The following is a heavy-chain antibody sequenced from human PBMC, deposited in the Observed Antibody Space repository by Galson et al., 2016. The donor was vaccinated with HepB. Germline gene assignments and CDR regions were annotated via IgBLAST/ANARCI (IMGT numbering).Heavy chain of an antibody. CDR2: SIHIGKT. J-gene: IGHJ4*02. V-gene: IGHV4-4*01. D-gene: IGHD6-13*01. CDR3: ARQKSAAALDF. Sequence: TLSLTCTVSGDSISSNNWWSWVRQPPGKGLEWIGESIHIGKTSYNPSLKSRVTISIDKSKNQFSLQLNSVTAAGTAVYFCARQKSAAALDFWGQGTLVTVSS. CDR1: GDSISSNNW.